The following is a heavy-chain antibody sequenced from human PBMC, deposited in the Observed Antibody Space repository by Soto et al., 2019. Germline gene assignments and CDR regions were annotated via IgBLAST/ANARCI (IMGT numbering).Heavy chain of an antibody. CDR3: AKQTGMVYYYYGMDV. J-gene: IGHJ6*02. V-gene: IGHV3-30*18. Sequence: QVQLMESGGGVVQPGRSLRLSCAASGFTFSSYGMHWVRQAPGKGLEWVAIISYDGGNKYYADSVKGRFTISRDNSKNTLYLQMNSLRAEDTAVYYCAKQTGMVYYYYGMDVWGQGTTVTVSS. CDR2: ISYDGGNK. D-gene: IGHD5-18*01. CDR1: GFTFSSYG.